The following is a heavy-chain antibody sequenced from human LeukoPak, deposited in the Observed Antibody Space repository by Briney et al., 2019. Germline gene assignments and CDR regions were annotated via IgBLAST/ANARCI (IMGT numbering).Heavy chain of an antibody. D-gene: IGHD3-10*01. V-gene: IGHV3-48*01. J-gene: IGHJ3*02. CDR2: ISSSSSSTI. CDR1: GFTFSSYS. CDR3: ARDSDYGSGSCKFDAFDI. Sequence: GGSLRLSCAASGFTFSSYSMNWVRQAPGKGLEWVSYISSSSSSTIYYADSVKGRFTISRDNAKNSLYLQMNSLRAEDTAVYYCARDSDYGSGSCKFDAFDIWGQGTMVTVSS.